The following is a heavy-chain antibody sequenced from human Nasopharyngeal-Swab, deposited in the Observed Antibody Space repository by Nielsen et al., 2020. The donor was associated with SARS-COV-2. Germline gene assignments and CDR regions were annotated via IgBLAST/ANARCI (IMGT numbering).Heavy chain of an antibody. V-gene: IGHV3-64*04. CDR2: ISSNGGST. J-gene: IGHJ4*02. CDR1: GFTFSSYA. D-gene: IGHD1-1*01. CDR3: ARDTTGDGDY. Sequence: GESLKISCSASGFTFSSYAMHWVRQAPGKGLEYVSAISSNGGSTYYTDSVKGRFTISRDNSKNTLYLQMNSLRAEDTAVYYCARDTTGDGDYWGQGTLVTVSS.